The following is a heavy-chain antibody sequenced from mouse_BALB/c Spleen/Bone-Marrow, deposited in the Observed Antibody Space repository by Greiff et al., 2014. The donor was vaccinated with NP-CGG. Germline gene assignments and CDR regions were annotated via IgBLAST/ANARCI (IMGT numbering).Heavy chain of an antibody. Sequence: QSGAELVKPGASVKLSCTASGFNIKDTYMQWVKQRPEQGLEWIGRIDPANGNTKYDPKFQGKATITADTSSNTAYLQLSSLTSEDTAVYYCPSYYDGSSSLTYWGQGTLVTVSA. D-gene: IGHD1-1*01. CDR1: GFNIKDTY. V-gene: IGHV14-3*02. J-gene: IGHJ3*01. CDR2: IDPANGNT. CDR3: PSYYDGSSSLTY.